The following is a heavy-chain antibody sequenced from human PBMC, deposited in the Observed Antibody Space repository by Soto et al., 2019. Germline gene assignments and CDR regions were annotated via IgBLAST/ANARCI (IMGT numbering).Heavy chain of an antibody. CDR3: ARWGGVVWDGYMS. CDR2: ISGSGGST. Sequence: EVQLLESGGGLVQPGGSLRLSCAASGFTFSSYAMSWVRQAPGKGLEWVSAISGSGGSTYYNPSLKSRVTISVDTSKNQFSLKLSSVTAADTAVYYCARWGGVVWDGYMSWGQGTLVTVSS. J-gene: IGHJ4*02. CDR1: GFTFSSYA. D-gene: IGHD5-12*01. V-gene: IGHV3-23*02.